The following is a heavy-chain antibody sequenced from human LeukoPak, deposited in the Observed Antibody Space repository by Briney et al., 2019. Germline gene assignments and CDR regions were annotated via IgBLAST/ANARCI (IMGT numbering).Heavy chain of an antibody. Sequence: GGSLRLSCAASGFTFSSYGMHWVRQAPGKGLEWVAFIRYDGSNKYYADSVEGRFTISRDNSKNTLYLQMNSLRAEDTAVYYCAKDKNVVVVVAAIDYWGQGTLVTVSS. CDR1: GFTFSSYG. V-gene: IGHV3-30*02. J-gene: IGHJ4*02. CDR3: AKDKNVVVVVAAIDY. CDR2: IRYDGSNK. D-gene: IGHD2-15*01.